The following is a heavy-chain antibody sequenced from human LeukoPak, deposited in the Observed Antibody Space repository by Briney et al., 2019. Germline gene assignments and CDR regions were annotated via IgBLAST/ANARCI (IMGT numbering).Heavy chain of an antibody. V-gene: IGHV3-9*01. J-gene: IGHJ3*02. CDR3: AKDSGSYYGNTFDI. D-gene: IGHD1-26*01. CDR1: GFTFDDYA. CDR2: ISRNSGSI. Sequence: GGSLRLSCAASGFTFDDYAMHWVRQAPGKGLEWVSGISRNSGSIGYADSVKGRFTISRDNAKNSLYLQMNSLRAEDTALYYCAKDSGSYYGNTFDIWGQGTMVTVSS.